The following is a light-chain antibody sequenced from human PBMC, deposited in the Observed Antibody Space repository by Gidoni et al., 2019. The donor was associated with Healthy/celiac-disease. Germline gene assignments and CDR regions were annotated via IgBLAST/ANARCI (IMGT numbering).Light chain of an antibody. CDR3: QQRSNSFT. Sequence: RSPATLSLSPGERATLSCRASQSVSSYLAWYQQKPGQAPRLLIYDASNRATGIPARFSGSGSGTDFTLTISSLEPEDFAVYYCQQRSNSFTFXGXTKVEIK. CDR2: DAS. CDR1: QSVSSY. J-gene: IGKJ4*01. V-gene: IGKV3-11*01.